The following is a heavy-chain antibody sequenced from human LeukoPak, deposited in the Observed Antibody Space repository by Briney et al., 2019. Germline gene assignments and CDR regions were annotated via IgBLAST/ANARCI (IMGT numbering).Heavy chain of an antibody. J-gene: IGHJ3*02. CDR2: IKQDGSEK. V-gene: IGHV3-7*01. CDR1: GFTFSSYW. CDR3: ARTGVDYYDSSGYPGAFDI. Sequence: GGSLRLSCAASGFTFSSYWMSWVRQAPGKGLEWVANIKQDGSEKYYVDSVKGRFTISRDNAKNSLYLQMNSLRAEDTAVYYCARTGVDYYDSSGYPGAFDIWGQGTMVTVSS. D-gene: IGHD3-22*01.